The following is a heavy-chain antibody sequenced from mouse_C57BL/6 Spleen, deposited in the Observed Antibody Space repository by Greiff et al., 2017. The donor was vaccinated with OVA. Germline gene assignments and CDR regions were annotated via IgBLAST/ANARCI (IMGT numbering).Heavy chain of an antibody. D-gene: IGHD1-1*01. Sequence: VQLKESGPELVKPGASVKISCKASGYSYTDYNMNWVKQSNGKSLEWIGVINPNYGTTSYNQKFKGKATLTVDQSSSTAYMQLNSLTSEDSAVYYCARLGFPLYGSSLWYFDYWGQGTTLTVSS. CDR1: GYSYTDYN. J-gene: IGHJ2*01. V-gene: IGHV1-39*01. CDR2: INPNYGTT. CDR3: ARLGFPLYGSSLWYFDY.